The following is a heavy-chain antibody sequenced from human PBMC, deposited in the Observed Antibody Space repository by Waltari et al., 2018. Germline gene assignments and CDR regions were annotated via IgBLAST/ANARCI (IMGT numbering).Heavy chain of an antibody. CDR3: ARGPGWWNWNYVERGYFDY. D-gene: IGHD1-7*01. Sequence: QVQLQQWGAGLLKPSETLSLTCAVYGGSFSGYYWSWIRQPPGKGLEWIGEINHSGSTNYNPSLKSRVTISVDTSKNQFSLKLSSVTAADTAVYYCARGPGWWNWNYVERGYFDYWGQGTLVTVSS. V-gene: IGHV4-34*01. CDR1: GGSFSGYY. CDR2: INHSGST. J-gene: IGHJ4*02.